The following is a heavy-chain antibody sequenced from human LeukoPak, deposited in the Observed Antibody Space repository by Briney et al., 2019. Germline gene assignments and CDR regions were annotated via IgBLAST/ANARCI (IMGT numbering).Heavy chain of an antibody. Sequence: GGSLRLSCAASGFTFSSYSMNWVRQAPGKGLEWVSSISSSSSYIYYADSVKGRFTISRDNAKNSLYLQMNSLRAEDTALYYCAKGDYYDSSGATDWGQGTLVTVSS. CDR1: GFTFSSYS. V-gene: IGHV3-21*04. CDR3: AKGDYYDSSGATD. D-gene: IGHD3-22*01. CDR2: ISSSSSYI. J-gene: IGHJ4*02.